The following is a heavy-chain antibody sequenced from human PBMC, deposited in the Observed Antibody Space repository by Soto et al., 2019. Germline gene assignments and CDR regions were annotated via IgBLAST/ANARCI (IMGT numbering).Heavy chain of an antibody. D-gene: IGHD3-22*01. CDR2: ISFDSSNK. V-gene: IGHV3-30*01. J-gene: IGHJ4*02. CDR1: GFTFSSYT. Sequence: GGSLRLSCAGSGFTFSSYTMHWVRQAPGKGLEWVALISFDSSNKYYADSVKGRFTISRDNSRNTLFLQMNSLRAEDTAVYYCARDYYKYYDSSGYYRSPAYWGQGTLVTVSS. CDR3: ARDYYKYYDSSGYYRSPAY.